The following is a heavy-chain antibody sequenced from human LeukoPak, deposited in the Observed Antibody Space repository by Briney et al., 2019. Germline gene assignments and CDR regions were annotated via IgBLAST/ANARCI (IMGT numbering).Heavy chain of an antibody. D-gene: IGHD6-6*01. CDR3: ARDRQSIAYYYYYYYMDV. Sequence: PGGSLRLSCAASGFTFSSYWMSWVRQAPGKGLEWVANIKQDGSEKYYVDSVKGRFTISRDNAKNSLYLQMNSLRAEDTAVYYCARDRQSIAYYYYYYYMDVWGKGTTVTVSS. CDR1: GFTFSSYW. CDR2: IKQDGSEK. J-gene: IGHJ6*03. V-gene: IGHV3-7*01.